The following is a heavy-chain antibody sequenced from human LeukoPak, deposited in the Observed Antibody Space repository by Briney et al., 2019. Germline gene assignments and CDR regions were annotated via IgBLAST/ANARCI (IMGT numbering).Heavy chain of an antibody. CDR3: ARDLYSAGDY. D-gene: IGHD1-26*01. CDR1: GFTFSSYR. CDR2: INRDGSRS. Sequence: GGSLTLSCAASGFTFSSYRMHCVRQAPGKGLVWVSRINRDGSRSTYADSVKGRFTISRDNAKNTLYLQMNSLRAEDTAVYYCARDLYSAGDYWGQGTLVTVSS. J-gene: IGHJ4*02. V-gene: IGHV3-74*01.